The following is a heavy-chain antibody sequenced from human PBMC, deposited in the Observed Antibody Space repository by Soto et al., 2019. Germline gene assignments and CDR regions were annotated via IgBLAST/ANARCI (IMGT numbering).Heavy chain of an antibody. CDR1: GGTFSSYA. J-gene: IGHJ4*02. CDR3: AWRSSGYYWYLDY. CDR2: INPIFGTA. D-gene: IGHD3-22*01. Sequence: QVQLVQYGAEVKKPGSSVKVSCKASGGTFSSYAISWVRPATGQGLEWMGGINPIFGTANYAQKFQGRVTITPAKSRSTAYMELSSLTSEDTAVYDCAWRSSGYYWYLDYWGQGTLVTVST. V-gene: IGHV1-69*06.